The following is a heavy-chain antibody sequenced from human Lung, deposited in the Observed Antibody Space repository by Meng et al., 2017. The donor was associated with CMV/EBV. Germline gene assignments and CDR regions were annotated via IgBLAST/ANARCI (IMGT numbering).Heavy chain of an antibody. Sequence: QVRRQESGPGRVKPSGTLSLTCAVSGGSISSSNWWSWVRQPPGKGLEWIGEIYHSGSTNYNPSLKSRVTISVDKSKNQFSLKLSSVTAADTAVYYCASFPPPGKQWLVTDYWGQGTLVTVSS. V-gene: IGHV4-4*02. CDR3: ASFPPPGKQWLVTDY. CDR2: IYHSGST. CDR1: GGSISSSNW. J-gene: IGHJ4*02. D-gene: IGHD6-19*01.